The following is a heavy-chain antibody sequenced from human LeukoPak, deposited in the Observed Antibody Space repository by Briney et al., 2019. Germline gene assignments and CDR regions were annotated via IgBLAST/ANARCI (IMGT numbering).Heavy chain of an antibody. D-gene: IGHD5-12*01. J-gene: IGHJ6*02. CDR3: AISVATGGYYYGMDV. Sequence: GGSLRLSCAVSGFTFTTYAMNWVRQAPGKGLEWVSAISGSGGSTYYADSVKGRFTISRDNSKNTLYLQMNSLRAEDTAVYYCAISVATGGYYYGMDVWGQGTTVTVSS. V-gene: IGHV3-23*01. CDR2: ISGSGGST. CDR1: GFTFTTYA.